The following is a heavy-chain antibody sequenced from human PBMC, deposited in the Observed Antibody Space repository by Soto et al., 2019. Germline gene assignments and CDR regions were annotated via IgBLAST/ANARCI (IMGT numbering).Heavy chain of an antibody. D-gene: IGHD5-12*01. V-gene: IGHV3-49*03. Sequence: HPGGSLRLSCTVSGFTICDYSMSWFRQAPGKGLEWVGFIRGKPFGGTTEFAASVKGRFSIARDDFRNIAYLQMNSLKTEDTATYYCVREEYGGGIRQVQSEPSAQRTRVTVAS. CDR1: GFTICDYS. CDR3: VREEYGGGIRQVQSEP. CDR2: IRGKPFGGTT. J-gene: IGHJ1*01.